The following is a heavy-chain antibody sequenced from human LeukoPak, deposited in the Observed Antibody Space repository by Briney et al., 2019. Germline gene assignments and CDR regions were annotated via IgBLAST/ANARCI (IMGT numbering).Heavy chain of an antibody. V-gene: IGHV1-2*02. J-gene: IGHJ4*02. CDR1: GYTFTGYY. D-gene: IGHD5-12*01. CDR2: INPNSGGT. CDR3: ARESYIVATITGFDY. Sequence: ASVKVSCKASGYTFTGYYMHWVRQAPGQGLEWMGWINPNSGGTNYAQKFQGRVTMTRDTSISTAYMELSSLRSEDTAVYYCARESYIVATITGFDYWGQGTLVTVSS.